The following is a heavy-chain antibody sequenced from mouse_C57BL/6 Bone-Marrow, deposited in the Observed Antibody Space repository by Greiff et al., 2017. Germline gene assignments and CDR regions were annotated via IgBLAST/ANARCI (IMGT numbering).Heavy chain of an antibody. Sequence: EVKLQESGPELVKPGASVKISCKASGYSFTDYNMHWVKQSTGKSLEWIGVINPNYGTTRYNPKFKGKATLTVDQSSSTAYMQLNSLTSEDSAVYYCAEGNYDYDGYYAMDYWGQGTSVTVSS. CDR2: INPNYGTT. J-gene: IGHJ4*01. CDR3: AEGNYDYDGYYAMDY. D-gene: IGHD2-4*01. V-gene: IGHV1-39*01. CDR1: GYSFTDYN.